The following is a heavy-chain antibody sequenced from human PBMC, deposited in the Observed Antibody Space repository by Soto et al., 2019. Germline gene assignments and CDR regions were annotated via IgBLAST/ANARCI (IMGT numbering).Heavy chain of an antibody. D-gene: IGHD2-21*02. V-gene: IGHV3-30-3*01. CDR2: ISYDGSTK. CDR1: GFTFSSYA. CDR3: AREAVVTANPAFGY. J-gene: IGHJ4*02. Sequence: QVQLVESGGGVVQPGRSLRLSCAASGFTFSSYAMHWVRQAPGKGLEWVAVISYDGSTKYYADSVKGRFTISRDNSKNTLYLQMSSLRAEDRAVYYCAREAVVTANPAFGYWGQGTLVTVSS.